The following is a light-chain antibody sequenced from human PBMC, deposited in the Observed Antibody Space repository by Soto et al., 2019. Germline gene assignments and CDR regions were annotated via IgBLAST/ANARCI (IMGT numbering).Light chain of an antibody. J-gene: IGKJ1*01. CDR1: QSVSSN. CDR2: GAS. CDR3: QQQGST. V-gene: IGKV3-15*01. Sequence: EIVITQSPATLSVSPGERATLSCRASQSVSSNLAWYQQKPGQAPRLLIYGASTRATGIPARFSGSGSGTEFTLTISSLQSEDFAVYYCQQQGSTFGQGTKVDIK.